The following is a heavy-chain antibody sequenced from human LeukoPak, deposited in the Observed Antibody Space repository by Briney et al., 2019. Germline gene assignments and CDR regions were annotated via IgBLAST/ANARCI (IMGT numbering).Heavy chain of an antibody. CDR2: ISGSGGST. D-gene: IGHD5-12*01. CDR3: AKAIAGGYSGLGGLDY. Sequence: GGSLRLSCAASGFTFSSYAMSWVHQAPGKGLEWVSAISGSGGSTYYADSVKGRFTISRDNSKNTLYLQMNSLRAEDTAVYYCAKAIAGGYSGLGGLDYWGQGTLVTVSS. CDR1: GFTFSSYA. J-gene: IGHJ4*02. V-gene: IGHV3-23*01.